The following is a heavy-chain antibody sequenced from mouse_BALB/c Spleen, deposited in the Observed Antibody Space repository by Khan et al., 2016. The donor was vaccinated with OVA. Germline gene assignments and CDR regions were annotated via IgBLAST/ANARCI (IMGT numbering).Heavy chain of an antibody. J-gene: IGHJ4*01. CDR3: ARAYYRFDGYYAMDY. CDR2: IWGGGGT. V-gene: IGHV2-6-4*01. CDR1: GFSLSRYN. D-gene: IGHD2-14*01. Sequence: QVQLKDSGPVLVAPSQSLSITCTVSGFSLSRYNIHWVRQPPGKGLEWLGMIWGGGGTDYNSTLKSRLSISKDNSKSQVFLKMNSLQTDDSAMYYCARAYYRFDGYYAMDYWGQGTSVTVSS.